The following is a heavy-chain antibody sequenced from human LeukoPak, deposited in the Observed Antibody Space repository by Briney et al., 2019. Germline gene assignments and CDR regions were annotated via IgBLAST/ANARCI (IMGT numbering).Heavy chain of an antibody. CDR1: GFTFSSYA. CDR2: ISGSGGST. Sequence: PGGSLRLSCAASGFTFSSYAVSWVRQAPGKGLEWVSAISGSGGSTYYADSVKGRFTISRDNSKNTLYLQMNSLRAEDTAVYYCAKAGGDIVVVVAANTFDYWGQGTLVTVSS. V-gene: IGHV3-23*01. J-gene: IGHJ4*02. D-gene: IGHD2-15*01. CDR3: AKAGGDIVVVVAANTFDY.